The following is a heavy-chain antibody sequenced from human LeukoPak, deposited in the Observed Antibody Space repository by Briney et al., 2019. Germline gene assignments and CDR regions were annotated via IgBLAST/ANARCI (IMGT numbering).Heavy chain of an antibody. J-gene: IGHJ4*02. Sequence: GESLKISCKGSGYSFTNSWIGWVRQMPGKGLEWMGIIYPDDSDTRYSPSFQGQVTISADKSISTAYLQWSSLKASDTAMYYCARLSAARSFDYWGQGTLVTVSS. CDR2: IYPDDSDT. D-gene: IGHD6-6*01. CDR3: ARLSAARSFDY. V-gene: IGHV5-51*01. CDR1: GYSFTNSW.